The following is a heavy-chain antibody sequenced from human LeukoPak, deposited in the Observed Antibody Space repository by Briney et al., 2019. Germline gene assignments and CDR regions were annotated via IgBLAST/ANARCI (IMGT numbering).Heavy chain of an antibody. CDR3: ARRRYNWNAIDY. D-gene: IGHD1-20*01. CDR1: GFTFTSYW. Sequence: GGSLRLSCAVSGFTFTSYWMSWVRQAPGKGLEWVVNINEDGSYKFHADSVKGRLTISRDNSKNSLYLQMSSLRADDTAVYYCARRRYNWNAIDYWGQGTLVTVSS. J-gene: IGHJ4*02. CDR2: INEDGSYK. V-gene: IGHV3-7*03.